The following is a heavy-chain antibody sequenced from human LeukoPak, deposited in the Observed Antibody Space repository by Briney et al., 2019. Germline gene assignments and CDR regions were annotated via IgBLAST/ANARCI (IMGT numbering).Heavy chain of an antibody. CDR2: IYYSGST. Sequence: SETLSLTCTVSGGSISSSSYYWGWIRQPPGKGLEWIGSIYYSGSTYYNPSLKSRVTISVDTSKNQFSLKLSSVTAADTAVYYCAQGQDHIVGATGGHGEFDYWGQGTLVTVSS. D-gene: IGHD1-26*01. CDR1: GGSISSSSYY. V-gene: IGHV4-39*07. J-gene: IGHJ4*02. CDR3: AQGQDHIVGATGGHGEFDY.